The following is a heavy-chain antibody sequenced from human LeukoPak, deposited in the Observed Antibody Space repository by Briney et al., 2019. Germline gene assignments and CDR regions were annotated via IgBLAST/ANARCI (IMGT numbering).Heavy chain of an antibody. V-gene: IGHV2-5*02. Sequence: KSGPTLVNPTQTLTLTCTFSGFSLSTSGVGVGWIRQPPGKALEWLALIYWDDDKRYSPSLKSRLTITKDTSKNQVVLTMTNMDPVDTATYYCAHMTPYCSSTSCYGWEPRFGYWGQGTLVTVSS. CDR2: IYWDDDK. J-gene: IGHJ4*02. CDR3: AHMTPYCSSTSCYGWEPRFGY. D-gene: IGHD2-2*01. CDR1: GFSLSTSGVG.